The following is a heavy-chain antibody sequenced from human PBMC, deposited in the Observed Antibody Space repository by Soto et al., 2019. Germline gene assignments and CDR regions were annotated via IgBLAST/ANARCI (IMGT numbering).Heavy chain of an antibody. V-gene: IGHV4-61*01. Sequence: PSETLSLTCTVSGGSVSSGSYYWSWIRQPPGKGLEWIGYIYYSGSTNYNPSLKSRVTISVDTSKNQFSLKLSSVTAADTAVYFCAIDRYSKAGRGYYYYYMDVWGKGTTVTVSS. CDR3: AIDRYSKAGRGYYYYYMDV. D-gene: IGHD4-4*01. CDR1: GGSVSSGSYY. J-gene: IGHJ6*03. CDR2: IYYSGST.